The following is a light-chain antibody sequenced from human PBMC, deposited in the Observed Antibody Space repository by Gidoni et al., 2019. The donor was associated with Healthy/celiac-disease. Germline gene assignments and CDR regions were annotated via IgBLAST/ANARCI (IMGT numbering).Light chain of an antibody. CDR3: QQYGGSPLT. V-gene: IGKV3-20*01. CDR1: QSVSSSY. Sequence: EIVLTQSPGTLSLSPGERATLFCRASQSVSSSYLAWYQQKPGQAPRLLIYGASSRATGIPDRFSGSGSGTDFTLTISRLEPEDFAVYYCQQYGGSPLTFXGXTKVEIK. J-gene: IGKJ4*01. CDR2: GAS.